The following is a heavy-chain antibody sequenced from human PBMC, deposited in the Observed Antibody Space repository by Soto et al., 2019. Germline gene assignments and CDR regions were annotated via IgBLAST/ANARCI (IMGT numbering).Heavy chain of an antibody. D-gene: IGHD4-17*01. J-gene: IGHJ4*02. V-gene: IGHV3-49*03. Sequence: GGSLRLSCTASGFTFGDYAMSWFRQAPGKGLEWVGFIRSKAYGGTTDYAASVKGRCTISRDDTKSIAYLQMNSLKTEDTAVYYCTGLTTVTPRIRGGFDYWGQGTLVTVSS. CDR2: IRSKAYGGTT. CDR3: TGLTTVTPRIRGGFDY. CDR1: GFTFGDYA.